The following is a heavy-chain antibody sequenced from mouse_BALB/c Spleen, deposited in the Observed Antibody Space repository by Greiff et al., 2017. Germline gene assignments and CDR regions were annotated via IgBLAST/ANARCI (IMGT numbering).Heavy chain of an antibody. V-gene: IGHV14-3*02. J-gene: IGHJ2*01. D-gene: IGHD1-1*01. CDR2: IDPANGNT. CDR3: AKGSSWDY. Sequence: EVQRVESGAELVKPGASVKLSCTASGFNIKDTYMHWVKQRPEQGLEWIGRIDPANGNTKYDPKFQGKATITADTSSNTAYLQLSSLTSEDTAVYYCAKGSSWDYWGQGTTLTVSS. CDR1: GFNIKDTY.